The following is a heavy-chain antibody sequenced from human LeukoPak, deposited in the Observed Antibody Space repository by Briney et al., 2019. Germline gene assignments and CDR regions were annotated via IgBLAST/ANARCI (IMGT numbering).Heavy chain of an antibody. CDR3: GTGGPEIIVVPAAITAAKYYYYMDV. CDR1: GVSISSGGYY. CDR2: IYHSGST. V-gene: IGHV4-30-2*01. Sequence: PSQTLSLTCTASGVSISSGGYYWGWLRQPPGKGLEWIVYIYHSGSTYYNASLKSRITISVDRTKNQFSLKPSSVTAAAAADYYYGTGGPEIIVVPAAITAAKYYYYMDVWGKGTTVTVSS. D-gene: IGHD2-2*02. J-gene: IGHJ6*03.